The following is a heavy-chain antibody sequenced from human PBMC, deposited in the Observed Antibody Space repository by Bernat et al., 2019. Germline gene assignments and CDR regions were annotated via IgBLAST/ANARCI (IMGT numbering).Heavy chain of an antibody. CDR3: TRGGGTGHIDY. CDR2: ISPNSGVT. Sequence: QVQMVQSGAEVKETGASVKVSCKAFGYTFTIYNFHWVRQAPGQGLEWMGWISPNSGVTNYAQKFPGRVTKTRETSISTILRELDGLTSDGTALCFCTRGGGTGHIDYWGRGTLVTVSS. CDR1: GYTFTIYN. D-gene: IGHD3-16*01. J-gene: IGHJ4*02. V-gene: IGHV1-2*02.